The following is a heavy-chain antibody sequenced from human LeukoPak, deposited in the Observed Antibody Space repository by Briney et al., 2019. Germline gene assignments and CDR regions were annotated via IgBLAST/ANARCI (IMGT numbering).Heavy chain of an antibody. J-gene: IGHJ5*02. D-gene: IGHD2-21*02. CDR3: ARVRRDPNWFDP. CDR2: IWYDGSNK. CDR1: GFTFSSYG. V-gene: IGHV3-33*01. Sequence: PGGSLRLSCAASGFTFSSYGMPWVRQAPGKGLEWVAVIWYDGSNKYYADSVKGRFTISRDNSKNTLYLQMNSLRAEDTAVYYCARVRRDPNWFDPWGQGTLVTVSS.